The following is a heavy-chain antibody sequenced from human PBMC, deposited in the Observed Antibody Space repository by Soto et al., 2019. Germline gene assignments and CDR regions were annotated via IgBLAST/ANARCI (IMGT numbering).Heavy chain of an antibody. V-gene: IGHV1-3*04. D-gene: IGHD6-19*01. Sequence: QVQLVPSGAAVKKPGASVKVSCKASGYTFTSYAMHWVRQAPGQRLEWLGGINTGNGNTKYSQKFQGRVTITRDTPASTAYMELSSLRSEDTAGYYCARGQWLVPGYWGQGTLVTVSS. J-gene: IGHJ4*02. CDR1: GYTFTSYA. CDR2: INTGNGNT. CDR3: ARGQWLVPGY.